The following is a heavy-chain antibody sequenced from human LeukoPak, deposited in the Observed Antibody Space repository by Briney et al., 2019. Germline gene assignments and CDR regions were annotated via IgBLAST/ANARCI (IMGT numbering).Heavy chain of an antibody. D-gene: IGHD4-17*01. CDR2: IHTSGST. J-gene: IGHJ5*02. Sequence: SETLSLTCTVSGASFNSYYRRCLRQPAGKGLEWIGRIHTSGSTDYSPSLQSRVTISIDTSQKQFSLNLSSVTAADTAVYYCARDIVYVADEDYAWGQGTLVTVSS. V-gene: IGHV4-4*07. CDR1: GASFNSYY. CDR3: ARDIVYVADEDYA.